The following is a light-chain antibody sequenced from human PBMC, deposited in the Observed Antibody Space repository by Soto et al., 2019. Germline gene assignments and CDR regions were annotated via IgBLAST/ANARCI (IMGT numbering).Light chain of an antibody. CDR1: QSIGRW. CDR2: DAS. J-gene: IGKJ1*01. CDR3: QHYNTYSST. V-gene: IGKV1-5*01. Sequence: DIQMTQSPSTLSASVGDRVTITCRASQSIGRWLAWYQQKPGKAPNLLIYDASSLEGGVPSRFSGSGSGTEFTLPISSLQPDDFATYYCQHYNTYSSTFGQGTKVDIK.